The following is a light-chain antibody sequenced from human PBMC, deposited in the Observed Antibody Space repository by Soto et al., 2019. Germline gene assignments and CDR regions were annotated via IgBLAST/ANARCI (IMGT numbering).Light chain of an antibody. CDR3: QQYGTSPPFT. V-gene: IGKV3-20*01. J-gene: IGKJ2*01. CDR2: GAS. CDR1: QSVSSTY. Sequence: ELVLTQSPGTLSLSPGERATLSCRASQSVSSTYLAGYQQKSGQAPRVLIYGASSRAPGIPDRFSGSGSGTDFTLTISRLEPEDFAVYFCQQYGTSPPFTFGQGTKVEI.